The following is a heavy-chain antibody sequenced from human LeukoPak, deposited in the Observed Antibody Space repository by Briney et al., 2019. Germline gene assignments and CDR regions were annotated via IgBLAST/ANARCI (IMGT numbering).Heavy chain of an antibody. J-gene: IGHJ5*02. CDR1: GFTFSSYA. Sequence: PGGSLRLSCAASGFTFSSYAMHWVRQAPGKGLEWVAVISYDGSNKYYADSVKGRFTISRDNSKNTLYLQMNSLRAEDTAVYYSARGYGDYDNWFDPWGQGTLVTVSS. D-gene: IGHD4-17*01. V-gene: IGHV3-30-3*01. CDR2: ISYDGSNK. CDR3: ARGYGDYDNWFDP.